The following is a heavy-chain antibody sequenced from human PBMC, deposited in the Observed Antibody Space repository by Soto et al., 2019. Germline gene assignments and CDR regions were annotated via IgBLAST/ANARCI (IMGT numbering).Heavy chain of an antibody. V-gene: IGHV5-51*01. J-gene: IGHJ5*02. D-gene: IGHD6-19*01. CDR1: GYSFTSYW. CDR3: ARRLDGSGWYLGVRRLPNWFDP. Sequence: GESLKISCKGSGYSFTSYWIGWVRQMPGKGLGWMGIIYPGDSDTRYSPSFQGQVTISAVKSISTAYLQWSSLKASDTAMYYCARRLDGSGWYLGVRRLPNWFDPWGQGTLVTVSS. CDR2: IYPGDSDT.